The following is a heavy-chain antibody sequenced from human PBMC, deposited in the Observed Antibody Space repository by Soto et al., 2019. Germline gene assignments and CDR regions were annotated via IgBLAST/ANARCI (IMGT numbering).Heavy chain of an antibody. V-gene: IGHV4-59*01. Sequence: XETLALTCTVSGGSISSSYWSWMRQPPGKGLEWLAYIYDDGSANYNPSLKSRATISLDMSKNQFSLKLTSVTAADTAVCYCARDKYCSGGSCRKNWFDPWGQGTLVTVSS. J-gene: IGHJ5*02. D-gene: IGHD2-15*01. CDR2: IYDDGSA. CDR3: ARDKYCSGGSCRKNWFDP. CDR1: GGSISSSY.